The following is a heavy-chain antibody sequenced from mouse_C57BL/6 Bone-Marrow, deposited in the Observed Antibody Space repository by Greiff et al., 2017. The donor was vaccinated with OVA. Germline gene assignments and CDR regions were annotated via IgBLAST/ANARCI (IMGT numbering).Heavy chain of an antibody. CDR3: ASPSIATVVEAMDY. CDR1: GFTFSSYG. D-gene: IGHD1-1*01. Sequence: EVMLVESGGDLVKPGGSLKLSCAASGFTFSSYGMSWVRQTPDKRLEWVATISSGGSYTYYPDSVKGRFTISRDNAKNTLYLQMSSLKSEDTAMYYYASPSIATVVEAMDYWGQGTSVTVSS. J-gene: IGHJ4*01. CDR2: ISSGGSYT. V-gene: IGHV5-6*02.